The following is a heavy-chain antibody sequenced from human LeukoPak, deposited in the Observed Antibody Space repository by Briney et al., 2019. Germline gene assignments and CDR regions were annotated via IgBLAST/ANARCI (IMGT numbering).Heavy chain of an antibody. V-gene: IGHV4-34*01. D-gene: IGHD2-15*01. CDR2: INHSGST. J-gene: IGHJ4*02. Sequence: SETLSLTCAVYGGSFSGYYWSWIRQPPGKGLEWIGEINHSGSTNYNPSLKSRVTISVDTSKNQFSLKLSSVTAADTAVYYCAREGYCSGGSCYLDCWGQGTLVTVSS. CDR1: GGSFSGYY. CDR3: AREGYCSGGSCYLDC.